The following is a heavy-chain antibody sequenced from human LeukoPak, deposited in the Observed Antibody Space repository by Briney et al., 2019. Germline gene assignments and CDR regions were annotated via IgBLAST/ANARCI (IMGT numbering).Heavy chain of an antibody. Sequence: GGSLRLSCAASGFTFSSYWMNWVRQAPGKGLEWVSYISSSGSTIYYADSVKGRFTISRDNAKNSLYLQMNSLRAEDTAVYYCARPRATMKGYFDYWGQGTLVTVSS. J-gene: IGHJ4*02. V-gene: IGHV3-48*04. CDR2: ISSSGSTI. CDR3: ARPRATMKGYFDY. D-gene: IGHD3-22*01. CDR1: GFTFSSYW.